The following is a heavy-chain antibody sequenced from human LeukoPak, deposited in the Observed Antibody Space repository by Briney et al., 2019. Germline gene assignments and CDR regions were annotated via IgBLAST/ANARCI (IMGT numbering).Heavy chain of an antibody. Sequence: GGSLRLSCAAPGFIFDNYAIHWVRQAPGKGLEWVSVFYSGGSTRYADSVKGRFTISRDNSKNTLYLQLNSLRAEDTAVYFCASSSWSSEYFHYWGQGTLVTVSS. J-gene: IGHJ1*01. CDR3: ASSSWSSEYFHY. V-gene: IGHV3-66*01. CDR2: FYSGGST. CDR1: GFIFDNYA. D-gene: IGHD6-13*01.